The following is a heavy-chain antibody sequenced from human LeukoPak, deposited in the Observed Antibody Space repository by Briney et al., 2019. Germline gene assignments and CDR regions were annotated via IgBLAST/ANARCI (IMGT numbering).Heavy chain of an antibody. V-gene: IGHV3-23*01. CDR1: GFTFSSYA. CDR2: ISGSGGST. Sequence: PGGFLRLSCAASGFTFSSYAMHWVRQAPGKGLEWVSIISGSGGSTYYADSVKGRFTISRDNSKNTLYLQMNSLRAEDTAIYYCAKVASTGRYDFDYWGQGTLVTVSS. CDR3: AKVASTGRYDFDY. D-gene: IGHD3-3*01. J-gene: IGHJ4*02.